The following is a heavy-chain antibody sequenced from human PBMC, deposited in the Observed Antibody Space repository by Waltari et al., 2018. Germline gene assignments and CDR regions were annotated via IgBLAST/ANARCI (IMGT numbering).Heavy chain of an antibody. J-gene: IGHJ4*02. Sequence: QVQLQESGPGLVKPSETLSLTCTVSGGSISSSSYYWGWIRQPPGKGLEWIGSIYYSGSTYYNPSLKSRVTISVDTSKNQFSLKLSSVTAADTAVYYCARQDGDFLDYWGQGTLVTVSS. V-gene: IGHV4-39*01. CDR3: ARQDGDFLDY. CDR1: GGSISSSSYY. D-gene: IGHD4-17*01. CDR2: IYYSGST.